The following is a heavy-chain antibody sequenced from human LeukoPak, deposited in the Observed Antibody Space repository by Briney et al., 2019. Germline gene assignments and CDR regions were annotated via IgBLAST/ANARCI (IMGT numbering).Heavy chain of an antibody. V-gene: IGHV3-30*02. Sequence: KSGGSLRLSCAASGFTVSSCGMHWVRQAPGKGLEWVAFIRYDGTNKYYADSVKGRFTISRDNSKNTLYLQMNSLRAEDTAVFYCAKDLWYFDNTGYRYSFDYWGQGTLVTVSS. D-gene: IGHD3-22*01. CDR2: IRYDGTNK. J-gene: IGHJ4*02. CDR1: GFTVSSCG. CDR3: AKDLWYFDNTGYRYSFDY.